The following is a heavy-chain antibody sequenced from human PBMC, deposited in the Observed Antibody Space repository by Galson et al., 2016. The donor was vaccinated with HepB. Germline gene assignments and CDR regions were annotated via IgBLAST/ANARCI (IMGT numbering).Heavy chain of an antibody. Sequence: ETLSLTCTVSGDSVSSSRSYWSWIRQPPGRGLEWIGYIYYSGSTSYLPSLESRTTISLDTSKNQFSLRLTSVTAADTAVYFCARANLIAVIQGVSFDYWGQGTLVTVSS. CDR2: IYYSGST. CDR1: GDSVSSSRSY. V-gene: IGHV4-61*01. D-gene: IGHD2-21*01. J-gene: IGHJ4*02. CDR3: ARANLIAVIQGVSFDY.